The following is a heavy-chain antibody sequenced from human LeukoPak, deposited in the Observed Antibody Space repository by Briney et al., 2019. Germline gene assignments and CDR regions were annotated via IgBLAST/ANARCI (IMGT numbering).Heavy chain of an antibody. CDR1: GYSISSGYY. J-gene: IGHJ4*02. CDR3: AGAGRYIVATILDY. V-gene: IGHV4-38-2*01. CDR2: IYHSGST. D-gene: IGHD5-12*01. Sequence: PSETLSLTCAVSGYSISSGYYWDWIRQPPGKGLEWIGSIYHSGSTYYNPSLKSRVTISVDTSKNQFSLKLSSVTAADTAVYYCAGAGRYIVATILDYWGQGTLVTVSS.